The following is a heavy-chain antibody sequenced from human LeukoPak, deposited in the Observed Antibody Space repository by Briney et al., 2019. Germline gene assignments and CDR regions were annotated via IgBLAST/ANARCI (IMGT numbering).Heavy chain of an antibody. V-gene: IGHV4-61*02. CDR3: ARETSVSTIDYYYYYMDV. Sequence: SETLSLTCTVSSGSISSSNYYWSWIRQPAGKGLEWIGRISTIGITNYNPSLNSRVTISVDTSKNQFSLKLSSVTAADTAVYYCARETSVSTIDYYYYYMDVWGKGTTVTISS. J-gene: IGHJ6*03. CDR1: SGSISSSNYY. CDR2: ISTIGIT. D-gene: IGHD4-17*01.